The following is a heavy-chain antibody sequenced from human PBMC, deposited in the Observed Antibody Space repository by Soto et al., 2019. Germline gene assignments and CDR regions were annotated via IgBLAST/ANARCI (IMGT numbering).Heavy chain of an antibody. J-gene: IGHJ5*02. CDR2: IIASGVNT. CDR3: AKMRDVRQGFDP. CDR1: GFTFSSYA. Sequence: EVQLLESGGGLVQPGGSLRLCCVASGFTFSSYAMSWVRQAPGKGLEWVSAIIASGVNTYYADSVKGRFTISRDNSKNTLYLQMNSLRAEDTAVYYCAKMRDVRQGFDPWGQGTLVTVSS. V-gene: IGHV3-23*01.